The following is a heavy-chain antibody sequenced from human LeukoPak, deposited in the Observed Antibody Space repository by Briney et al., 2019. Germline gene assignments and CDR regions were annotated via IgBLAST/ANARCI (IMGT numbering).Heavy chain of an antibody. Sequence: PGGSLRLSCAASGCTFSSYAISWVRQAPGKGLEWVSVISGSGDSTYYADSVKGRFTISRDNSKNTLYLQMKSLRIGNMSVYYSAKFTHNSGDLKTFGYWGQGTLVTLSS. CDR2: ISGSGDST. CDR3: AKFTHNSGDLKTFGY. V-gene: IGHV3-23*01. CDR1: GCTFSSYA. D-gene: IGHD5-12*01. J-gene: IGHJ4*02.